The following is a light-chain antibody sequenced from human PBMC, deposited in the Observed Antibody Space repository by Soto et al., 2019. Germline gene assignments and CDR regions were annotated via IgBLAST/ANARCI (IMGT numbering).Light chain of an antibody. CDR3: SSYTTTTTPHVL. CDR2: DVS. CDR1: SSDIGGYNY. Sequence: QSVLTQPASVSGSPGQSITISCTGTSSDIGGYNYVSWYQQHPGKAPKLMIYDVSNRPSGISNRFSGSKSGNTASLTISGLQAEDEAHYYCSSYTTTTTPHVLFGGGTKLTV. V-gene: IGLV2-14*01. J-gene: IGLJ2*01.